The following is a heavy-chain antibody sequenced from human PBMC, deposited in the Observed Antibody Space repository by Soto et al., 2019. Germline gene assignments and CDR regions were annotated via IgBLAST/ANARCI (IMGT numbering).Heavy chain of an antibody. CDR3: AKDPFALINVGAFDI. Sequence: VGSLRLSCAASGFTFSSYAMSWVRQSPGKGLEWVSAISGSGGSTYYADSVKGRFTISRDNSKNTLYLQMNSLRAEDTAVYYCAKDPFALINVGAFDIWRQGTLVNVS. D-gene: IGHD3-10*01. V-gene: IGHV3-23*01. CDR2: ISGSGGST. CDR1: GFTFSSYA. J-gene: IGHJ3*02.